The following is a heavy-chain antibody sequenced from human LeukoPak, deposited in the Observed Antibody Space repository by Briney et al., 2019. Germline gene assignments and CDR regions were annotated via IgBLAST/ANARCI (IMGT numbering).Heavy chain of an antibody. V-gene: IGHV3-23*01. D-gene: IGHD1-26*01. CDR3: AKDQEWELSFDY. Sequence: GGSLRLSCAASGFTFSSYAMSWVRQAPGRGLEWVSAISGSGGSTYYADSVKGRFTISRDNSKNTLYLQMNSLRAEDTAVYYCAKDQEWELSFDYWGQGTLVTVSS. CDR2: ISGSGGST. CDR1: GFTFSSYA. J-gene: IGHJ4*02.